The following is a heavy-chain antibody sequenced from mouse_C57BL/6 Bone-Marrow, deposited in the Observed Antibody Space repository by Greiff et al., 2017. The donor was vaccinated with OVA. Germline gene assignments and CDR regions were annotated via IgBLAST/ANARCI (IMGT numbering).Heavy chain of an antibody. V-gene: IGHV3-6*01. Sequence: DVKLQESGPGLVKPSQSLSLTCSVTGYSITSGYYWNWIRQFPGNKLEWMGYISYDGSNNYNPSLKNRISITRDTSKNQFFLKLNSVTTEDTATYYCARVGPYYYGSSYVDYWGQGTTLTVSS. CDR2: ISYDGSN. CDR3: ARVGPYYYGSSYVDY. D-gene: IGHD1-1*01. CDR1: GYSITSGYY. J-gene: IGHJ2*01.